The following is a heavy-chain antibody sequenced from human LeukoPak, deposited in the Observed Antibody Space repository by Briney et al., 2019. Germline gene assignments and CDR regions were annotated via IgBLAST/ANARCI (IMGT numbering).Heavy chain of an antibody. CDR2: IYYSGST. Sequence: PSETLSLTCTVSGGSIRSSSYYWGWIRQPPGKGLEWIGSIYYSGSTYYNPSLKSRVTISVDTSKNQFSLKLSSVTAADTAVYYCHLYCSGGSFYFDYWGQGTLVTVSS. V-gene: IGHV4-39*01. J-gene: IGHJ4*02. CDR3: HLYCSGGSFYFDY. CDR1: GGSIRSSSYY. D-gene: IGHD2-15*01.